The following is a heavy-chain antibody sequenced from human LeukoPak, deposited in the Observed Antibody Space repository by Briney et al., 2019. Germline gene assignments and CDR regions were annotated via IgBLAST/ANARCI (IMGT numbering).Heavy chain of an antibody. CDR3: ARVPPTYSNYMDV. CDR2: ISSSGSTR. D-gene: IGHD4-11*01. J-gene: IGHJ6*03. Sequence: GGSLTLSCAASGFTLLDYYMSWISPAAGKGLEWVSDISSSGSTRYYADSVKGRFTISRDNAKNSLYLQMNSLRAEDTAVYYCARVPPTYSNYMDVWGKGTTVTVSS. V-gene: IGHV3-11*01. CDR1: GFTLLDYY.